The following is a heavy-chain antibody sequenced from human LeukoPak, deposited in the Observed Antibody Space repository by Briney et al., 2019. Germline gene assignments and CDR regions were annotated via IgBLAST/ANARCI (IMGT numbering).Heavy chain of an antibody. D-gene: IGHD2-2*01. J-gene: IGHJ4*02. V-gene: IGHV3-21*01. CDR3: ARDALYCSSTSCLIYYFDY. Sequence: GGSLRLSCAASGFTFSSYSMNWVRQAPGKGLEWVSSISSSSSYIYYADSVKGRFTISRDNAKNSLYLQMNSLTAEDTAVYYCARDALYCSSTSCLIYYFDYWGQGTLVTVSS. CDR2: ISSSSSYI. CDR1: GFTFSSYS.